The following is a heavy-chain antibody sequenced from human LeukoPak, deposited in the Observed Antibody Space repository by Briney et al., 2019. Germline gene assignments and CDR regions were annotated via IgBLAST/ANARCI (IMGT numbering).Heavy chain of an antibody. CDR2: IKSKTDGGTT. J-gene: IGHJ5*02. Sequence: GGSLRLSCAASGFTFSNAWMSWVRQAPGKGLEWVGRIKSKTDGGTTDYAAPVKGRFTISRDDSKNTLCLQMNSLKTEDTAVYYCTTAPNIVVVPAATPWGQGTLVTVSS. CDR3: TTAPNIVVVPAATP. CDR1: GFTFSNAW. V-gene: IGHV3-15*01. D-gene: IGHD2-2*01.